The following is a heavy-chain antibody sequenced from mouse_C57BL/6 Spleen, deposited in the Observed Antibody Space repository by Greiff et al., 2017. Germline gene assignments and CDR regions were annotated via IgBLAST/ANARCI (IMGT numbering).Heavy chain of an antibody. V-gene: IGHV1-18*01. J-gene: IGHJ3*01. CDR3: ASLITTGFAY. D-gene: IGHD1-1*01. CDR1: GYTFTDYN. CDR2: INPNNGGT. Sequence: EVQLQESGPELVKPGASVKIPCKASGYTFTDYNMDWVKQSHGKSLEWIGDINPNNGGTIYNQKFKGKATLTVDKSSSTAYMELRSLTSEDTAVYYCASLITTGFAYWGQGTLVTVSA.